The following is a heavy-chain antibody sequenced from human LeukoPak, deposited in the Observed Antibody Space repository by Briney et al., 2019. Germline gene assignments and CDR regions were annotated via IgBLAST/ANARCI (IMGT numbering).Heavy chain of an antibody. Sequence: GESLKISCKGSGYRFTNYWIGWVRQMPGKGLEWMGIIYPGDSDIRYSPSFQGQVTLSAAKSISTAYLQWSSLKASDTAMYYCARLGEERFGGGSCSGAGCYDYYGMDVWGQGTTVTVSS. J-gene: IGHJ6*02. V-gene: IGHV5-51*01. CDR1: GYRFTNYW. CDR3: ARLGEERFGGGSCSGAGCYDYYGMDV. CDR2: IYPGDSDI. D-gene: IGHD2-15*01.